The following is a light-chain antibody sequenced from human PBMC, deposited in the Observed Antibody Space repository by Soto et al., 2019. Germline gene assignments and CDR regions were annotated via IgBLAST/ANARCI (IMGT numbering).Light chain of an antibody. J-gene: IGKJ4*01. CDR1: PNVGKY. CDR3: QQIYVTPLT. CDR2: AAS. V-gene: IGKV1-39*01. Sequence: DVQMTQSPSSLSASIGDRVTITCRASPNVGKYLNWYQQKPGKAPNVLIHAASTLRSGVPLRISGSGSGTEFTLTISSLQPEDSGTYYCQQIYVTPLTFGGGTRLEV.